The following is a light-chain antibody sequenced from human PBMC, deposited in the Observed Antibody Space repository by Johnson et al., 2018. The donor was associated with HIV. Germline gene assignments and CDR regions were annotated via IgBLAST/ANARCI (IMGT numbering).Light chain of an antibody. V-gene: IGLV1-51*02. J-gene: IGLJ1*01. CDR3: GTWDISLSVGYV. Sequence: QSVLTQPPSVSAAPGQKVTIYCSGSSSNIGNNYVSWYQQLPGTAPKLLICENNKRPSGIPDRFSGSKSGTSATLGITGLQTGDEADYYCGTWDISLSVGYVFGTGTKVTVL. CDR2: ENN. CDR1: SSNIGNNY.